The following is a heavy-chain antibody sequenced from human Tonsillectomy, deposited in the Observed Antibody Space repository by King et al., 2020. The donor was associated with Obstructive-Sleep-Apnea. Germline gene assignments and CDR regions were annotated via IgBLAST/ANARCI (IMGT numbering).Heavy chain of an antibody. Sequence: VQLVESGGGLVKPGGSLRLSCAASGFTFSSYSMNWVRQAPGKGLEWVSSISSSSSYISYADSVKGRFTISSDNAKNSLYLQMNSLRAEDTAVYYCSGGSRRNGMAVWGQGTTVTVSS. V-gene: IGHV3-21*01. CDR3: SGGSRRNGMAV. CDR1: GFTFSSYS. D-gene: IGHD2-15*01. CDR2: ISSSSSYI. J-gene: IGHJ6*02.